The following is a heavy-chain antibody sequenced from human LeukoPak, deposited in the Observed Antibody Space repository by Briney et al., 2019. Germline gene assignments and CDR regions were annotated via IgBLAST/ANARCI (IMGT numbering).Heavy chain of an antibody. J-gene: IGHJ4*02. CDR3: ARESGFVEYSSSWDFDY. CDR1: GYTFTSYG. V-gene: IGHV1-18*01. Sequence: ASVKVSCKASGYTFTSYGISWVRQAPGQGLEWMGWISAYNGNTTYAQKLQGRVTMTTDTSTSTAYMELRSLRSDDTAVYYCARESGFVEYSSSWDFDYWGQGTLVTVSS. CDR2: ISAYNGNT. D-gene: IGHD6-13*01.